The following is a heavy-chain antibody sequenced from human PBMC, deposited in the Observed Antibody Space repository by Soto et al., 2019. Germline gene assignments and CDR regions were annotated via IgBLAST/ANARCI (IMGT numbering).Heavy chain of an antibody. CDR1: GGSFSGYY. CDR2: INHSGST. CDR3: ARTTVTTSRRAFDI. D-gene: IGHD4-17*01. Sequence: QVQLQQWGAGLLKPSETLSLTCAVYGGSFSGYYWSWIRQPPGKGLEWIGEINHSGSTNYNPFHMTRVTLLVDTSENQFSLGLSSVISADTAVYYCARTTVTTSRRAFDIWGQGTMVTVS. J-gene: IGHJ3*02. V-gene: IGHV4-34*01.